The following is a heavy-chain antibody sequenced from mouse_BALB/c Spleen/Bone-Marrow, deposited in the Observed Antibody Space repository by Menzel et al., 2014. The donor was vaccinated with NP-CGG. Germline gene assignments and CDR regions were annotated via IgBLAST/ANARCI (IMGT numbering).Heavy chain of an antibody. CDR3: ARRDYYDYAWFAY. CDR2: INPYNGGT. D-gene: IGHD2-4*01. J-gene: IGHJ3*01. CDR1: GYSFTGYT. V-gene: IGHV1-18*01. Sequence: AQLQQSGPALVKPGASMKISCKASGYSFTGYTMNWVKQSHGKNLEWIGLINPYNGGTTYNQKFKGKATLTVDKSSSTAYMELLSLTSEDSAVYYCARRDYYDYAWFAYWGQGTLVTVSA.